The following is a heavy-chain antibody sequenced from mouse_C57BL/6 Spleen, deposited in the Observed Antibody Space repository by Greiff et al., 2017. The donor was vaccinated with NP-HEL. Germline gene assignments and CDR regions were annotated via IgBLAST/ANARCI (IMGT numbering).Heavy chain of an antibody. CDR1: GYAFSSYW. D-gene: IGHD2-4*01. Sequence: QVQLQQSGAELVKPGASVKISCKASGYAFSSYWMNWVKQRPGKGLEWIGQIYPGDGDTNYNGKFKGKATLTADKSSSTAYMQLSSLTSEDSAVYFCAREDYDYDFDYWGQGTTLTVSS. J-gene: IGHJ2*01. V-gene: IGHV1-80*01. CDR2: IYPGDGDT. CDR3: AREDYDYDFDY.